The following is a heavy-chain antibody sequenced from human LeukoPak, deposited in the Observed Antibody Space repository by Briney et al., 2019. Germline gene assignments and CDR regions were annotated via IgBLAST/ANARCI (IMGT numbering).Heavy chain of an antibody. V-gene: IGHV1-69*06. CDR3: ARAGPTTGTSKSQYYYYYYGMDV. D-gene: IGHD1-1*01. CDR2: IIPIFGTA. Sequence: SVKVSCKPSGGSFSSYAISWVRQAPGQRLEWMGGIIPIFGTANYAQTFQGRVTLTADKPTSTAYLELSSLRSEDTAVYYCARAGPTTGTSKSQYYYYYYGMDVWGKGTTVTVSS. CDR1: GGSFSSYA. J-gene: IGHJ6*04.